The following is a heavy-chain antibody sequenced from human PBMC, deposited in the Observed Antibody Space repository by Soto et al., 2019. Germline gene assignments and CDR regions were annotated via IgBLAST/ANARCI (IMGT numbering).Heavy chain of an antibody. J-gene: IGHJ4*02. CDR2: ISYDGSNK. CDR3: AKDFLGYCSGGSCPADY. CDR1: GFTFSSYG. V-gene: IGHV3-30*18. Sequence: GGSLRLSCAASGFTFSSYGMHWVRQAPGKGLEWVAVISYDGSNKYYADSVKGRFTTSRDNSKNTLYLQMNSLRAEDTAVYYCAKDFLGYCSGGSCPADYWGQGTLVTVSS. D-gene: IGHD2-15*01.